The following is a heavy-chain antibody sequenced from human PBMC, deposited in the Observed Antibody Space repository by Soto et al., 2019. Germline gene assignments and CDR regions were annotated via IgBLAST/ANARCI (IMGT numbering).Heavy chain of an antibody. CDR1: GGSFSGYY. CDR3: AGLGGGLLWFGELLYGGRMDV. V-gene: IGHV4-34*01. D-gene: IGHD3-10*01. CDR2: INHSGST. J-gene: IGHJ6*02. Sequence: SETLSLTCAVYGGSFSGYYWSWIRQPPGKGLEWIGEINHSGSTNYNPSLKRRVTISVDTSKNQFSLKLGSVPAADTAVYYCAGLGGGLLWFGELLYGGRMDVWGQGTTVTVSS.